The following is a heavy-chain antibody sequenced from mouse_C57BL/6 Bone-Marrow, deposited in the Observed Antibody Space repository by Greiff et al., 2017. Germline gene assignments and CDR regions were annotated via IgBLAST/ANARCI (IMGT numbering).Heavy chain of an antibody. V-gene: IGHV1-81*01. J-gene: IGHJ1*03. CDR1: GYTFTSYG. CDR3: SHLWLQPWYFDV. CDR2: IYPRSGNT. D-gene: IGHD2-2*01. Sequence: QVQLKESGAELARPGASVKLSCKASGYTFTSYGISWVKQRTGQGLEWIGEIYPRSGNTNYNEKFKGKATLTADKSSSTAYLELSSLTSEDSAVXFCSHLWLQPWYFDVWGTGTPVTVSS.